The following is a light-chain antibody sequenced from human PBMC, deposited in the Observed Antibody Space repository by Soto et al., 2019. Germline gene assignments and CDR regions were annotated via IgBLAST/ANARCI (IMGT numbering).Light chain of an antibody. CDR2: KAS. Sequence: IQMTQSPSTLSASVGDRVTITCRASQSISTWLAWYQQEPGKAPKLLIHKASSLQSGVPSRFSGSVSGTDFTLTISSLNPDDFATYYCQQSNSYSPTFGQGTKVDIK. V-gene: IGKV1-5*03. CDR1: QSISTW. CDR3: QQSNSYSPT. J-gene: IGKJ1*01.